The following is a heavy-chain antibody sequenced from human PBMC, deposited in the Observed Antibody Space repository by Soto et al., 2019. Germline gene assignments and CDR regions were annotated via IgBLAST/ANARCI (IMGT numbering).Heavy chain of an antibody. Sequence: EVQLVESGGGLVKPGGSLRLSCAASGFTFSSYSMNWVSQAPGKGLEWVSSISSSSSYIYYADSVKGRFTISRDNAKKSLYLQMNSLRAEDTAVYYCARDLVYLNSSSWYVGAFDIWGQGTMVTVSS. CDR2: ISSSSSYI. CDR3: ARDLVYLNSSSWYVGAFDI. J-gene: IGHJ3*02. CDR1: GFTFSSYS. D-gene: IGHD6-13*01. V-gene: IGHV3-21*01.